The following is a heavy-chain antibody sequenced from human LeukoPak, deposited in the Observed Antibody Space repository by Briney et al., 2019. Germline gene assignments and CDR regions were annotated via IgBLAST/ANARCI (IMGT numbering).Heavy chain of an antibody. J-gene: IGHJ6*03. CDR2: ISSSGSTI. Sequence: GGSLRLSCAASGFTFSDYYMSWIRQAPGKGLEWVSYISSSGSTIYYADSVKGRFTISRDNSKNTLYLQMNSLRAEDTAVYYCAKDPIAVAGTYYYMDVWGKGTTVTVSS. D-gene: IGHD6-19*01. CDR1: GFTFSDYY. CDR3: AKDPIAVAGTYYYMDV. V-gene: IGHV3-11*04.